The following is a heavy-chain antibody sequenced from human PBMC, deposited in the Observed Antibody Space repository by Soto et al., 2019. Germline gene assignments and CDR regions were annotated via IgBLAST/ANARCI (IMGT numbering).Heavy chain of an antibody. Sequence: QVQLVESGGRVVQAGTSLRVSCAASGFSFGSSSMHWRRQAPGGGPEWVASISSDGRKTYYSESAKGRFTISRDNSKNIVYLEMDRLRLDDTAIYFCARDPGVDFWSGVFDPWGQGTVVTVSS. D-gene: IGHD3-3*01. CDR2: ISSDGRKT. J-gene: IGHJ5*02. CDR3: ARDPGVDFWSGVFDP. CDR1: GFSFGSSS. V-gene: IGHV3-30*04.